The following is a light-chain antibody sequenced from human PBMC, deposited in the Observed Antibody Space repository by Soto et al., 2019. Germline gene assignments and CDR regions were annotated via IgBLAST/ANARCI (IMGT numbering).Light chain of an antibody. Sequence: DIQLTQSPSFLSASVGDTVTITCRASQGIRTFLTWHQQKPEKAPKVLIYAASTLQSGVPSRFSGSGSGTHFTLTISSLQPEDSAPYFCQQADSHPYSFGQGTKLEIK. CDR1: QGIRTF. V-gene: IGKV1-9*01. CDR3: QQADSHPYS. CDR2: AAS. J-gene: IGKJ2*03.